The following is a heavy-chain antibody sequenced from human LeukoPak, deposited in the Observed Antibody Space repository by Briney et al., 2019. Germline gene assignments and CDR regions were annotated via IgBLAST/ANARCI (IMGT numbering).Heavy chain of an antibody. CDR3: AKDRSRYSSTSYYMDV. J-gene: IGHJ6*03. V-gene: IGHV3-66*02. Sequence: GGSLRLSCAASGFTVSSNYMSWVRQAPGKGLEWVSVIYSGGSTYYADSVKGRFTISRDNSKNTLYLQMNSLRAEDTAVYYCAKDRSRYSSTSYYMDVWGKGTTVTASS. D-gene: IGHD2-2*01. CDR2: IYSGGST. CDR1: GFTVSSNY.